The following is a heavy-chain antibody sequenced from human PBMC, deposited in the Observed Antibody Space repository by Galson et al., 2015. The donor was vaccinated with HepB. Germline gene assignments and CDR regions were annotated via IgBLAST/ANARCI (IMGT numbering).Heavy chain of an antibody. CDR1: GFIFSDYN. D-gene: IGHD6-6*01. Sequence: SLRLSCAASGFIFSDYNMTWVRQAPGKGLEWVSSVSPSSRSIYYADSVKGRFTISRDNAKNSLYLQMDTLRAEDTAVYYCARWNITSSCDCWGQGTLVTDSS. J-gene: IGHJ4*02. CDR3: ARWNITSSCDC. V-gene: IGHV3-21*01. CDR2: VSPSSRSI.